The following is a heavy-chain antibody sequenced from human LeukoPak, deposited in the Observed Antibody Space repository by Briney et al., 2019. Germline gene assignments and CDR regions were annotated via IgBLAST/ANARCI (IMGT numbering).Heavy chain of an antibody. D-gene: IGHD6-19*01. J-gene: IGHJ4*02. Sequence: RPGGSLRLSCAASGFTFSSYAMHWVRQAPGKGLEWVAVILFDGSIKYYADSVKGRFTISRDNSKNTLYVQMNSLRAEDTAVYYCARDSSWYYFDYWGQGTLVTASS. CDR3: ARDSSWYYFDY. V-gene: IGHV3-30-3*01. CDR1: GFTFSSYA. CDR2: ILFDGSIK.